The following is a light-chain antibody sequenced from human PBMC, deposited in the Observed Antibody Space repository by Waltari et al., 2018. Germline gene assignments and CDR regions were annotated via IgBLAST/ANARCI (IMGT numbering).Light chain of an antibody. J-gene: IGLJ2*01. Sequence: QSALTQTASVSGSPGQSITLSCTGTSSAIGYYDYVSWYQQQPGNAPKLIIYDVNKRPSVVSNPFSGSKSGNTAALTISGLQAEDEADYYCISYTTRIAVLFGGGTKLTVL. V-gene: IGLV2-14*03. CDR3: ISYTTRIAVL. CDR1: SSAIGYYDY. CDR2: DVN.